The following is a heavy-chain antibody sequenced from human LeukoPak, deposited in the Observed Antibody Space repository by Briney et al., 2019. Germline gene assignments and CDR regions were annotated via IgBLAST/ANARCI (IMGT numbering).Heavy chain of an antibody. V-gene: IGHV3-9*01. CDR3: AKDGGGSYDFDY. Sequence: GGSLRLSCAASGFTFDDYAMHWVRQAPGKGLEWVSGISWNSGSIGYADSVKGRFTISRDNSKNTLYLQMNSLRAEDTAVYYCAKDGGGSYDFDYWGQGTLVTVSS. J-gene: IGHJ4*02. CDR1: GFTFDDYA. CDR2: ISWNSGSI. D-gene: IGHD1-26*01.